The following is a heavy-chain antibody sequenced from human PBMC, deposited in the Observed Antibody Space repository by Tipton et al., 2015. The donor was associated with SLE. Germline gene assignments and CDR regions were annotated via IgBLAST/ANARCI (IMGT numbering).Heavy chain of an antibody. CDR1: GGSISSGGYY. CDR3: ARGAVLTGYSDAFDI. J-gene: IGHJ3*02. Sequence: GLVKPSETLSLTCTVSGGSISSGGYYWSWIRQHPGKGLEWIGYIYYSGSTYYNPSLKSRVTISVDTSKNQFSLKLSSVTAADTAVYYCARGAVLTGYSDAFDIWGQGTMVTVSS. CDR2: IYYSGST. D-gene: IGHD3-9*01. V-gene: IGHV4-31*03.